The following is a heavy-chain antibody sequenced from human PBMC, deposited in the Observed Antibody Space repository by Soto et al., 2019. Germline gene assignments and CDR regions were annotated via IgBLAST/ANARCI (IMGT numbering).Heavy chain of an antibody. Sequence: QVQLVESGAGVVQPGRSLRLSCAASGFTFSSYAMHWVRQAPGKGLEWVAGISYDGSNKYYADSVKGRFTISRDNSKNTLYLQMNSLRAEDTAVYYCAMEMATIYYYGMDVWGQGTTVTVSS. D-gene: IGHD5-12*01. CDR2: ISYDGSNK. V-gene: IGHV3-30-3*01. CDR3: AMEMATIYYYGMDV. J-gene: IGHJ6*02. CDR1: GFTFSSYA.